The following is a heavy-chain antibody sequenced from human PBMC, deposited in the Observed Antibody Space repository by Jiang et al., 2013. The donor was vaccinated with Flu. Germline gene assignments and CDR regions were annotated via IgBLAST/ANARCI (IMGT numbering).Heavy chain of an antibody. CDR2: ISYDGSNE. Sequence: LLESGGGVVQPGRSLRLSCAASGFTFTDYAMHWVRQAPGKGLDWVTVISYDGSNEYYADSVKGRFTISRDNAKNSLYLQMNSLRAEDTAVYYCVRGGGSSGYFYYWGQGTVVTVSS. D-gene: IGHD3-22*01. V-gene: IGHV3-30*04. CDR3: VRGGGSSGYFYY. CDR1: GFTFTDYA. J-gene: IGHJ4*02.